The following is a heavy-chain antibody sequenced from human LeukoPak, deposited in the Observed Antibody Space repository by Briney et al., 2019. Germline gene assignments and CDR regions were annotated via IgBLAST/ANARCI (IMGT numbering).Heavy chain of an antibody. D-gene: IGHD3-3*01. CDR1: GFTFSSYA. J-gene: IGHJ4*02. Sequence: GGSLRLSCVASGFTFSSYAMSWVRQAPGKGLEWVSAISGSGGSTYYADSVKGRFTISRDNSKNTLYLQMNSLRAEDTAVYYCAKDPRITIFGVVTDWGQGTLVTVSS. CDR3: AKDPRITIFGVVTD. V-gene: IGHV3-23*01. CDR2: ISGSGGST.